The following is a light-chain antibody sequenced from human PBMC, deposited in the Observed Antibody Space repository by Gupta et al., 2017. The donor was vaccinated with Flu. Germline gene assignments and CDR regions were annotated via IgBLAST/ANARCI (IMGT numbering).Light chain of an antibody. V-gene: IGKV1-12*01. J-gene: IGKJ1*01. CDR1: EDISSW. CDR3: QQANSFPRT. Sequence: DIQMIQSPSSVSASVGDRVPITSRAGEDISSWLAWYQQKPGKAPKLLISAASSLQSGVPSRFSGRGSGTDFTLTISSLQREDFATYYCQQANSFPRTFGQGTKVEIK. CDR2: AAS.